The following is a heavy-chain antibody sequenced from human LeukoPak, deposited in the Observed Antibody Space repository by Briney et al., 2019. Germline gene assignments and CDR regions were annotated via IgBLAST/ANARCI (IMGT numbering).Heavy chain of an antibody. D-gene: IGHD3-10*01. CDR1: AFSLSHYA. CDR2: ISYDGNDE. CDR3: AKGGSYYGSGSWDY. J-gene: IGHJ4*02. Sequence: PGRSLRLSCAPSAFSLSHYAMNWVRQAPGKGLECVAFISYDGNDEYYADSVKGRFTISRDNSKNTLYLQMNSLRAEDTAVYYCAKGGSYYGSGSWDYWGQGTLVTVSS. V-gene: IGHV3-30*04.